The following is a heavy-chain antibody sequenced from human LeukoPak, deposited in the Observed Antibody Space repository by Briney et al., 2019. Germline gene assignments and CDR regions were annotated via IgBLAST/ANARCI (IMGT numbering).Heavy chain of an antibody. Sequence: SETLSLTRTVSGGAISSYYWSWIRQPPGQGLEWIGDIYYSGSTNYNPSLKSRVTISVDTSKIQFSLKLSSVTAADTAVYYCATFSSSTLYYYGMDVWGQGTTVSVSS. CDR3: ATFSSSTLYYYGMDV. V-gene: IGHV4-59*01. J-gene: IGHJ6*02. CDR2: IYYSGST. D-gene: IGHD6-6*01. CDR1: GGAISSYY.